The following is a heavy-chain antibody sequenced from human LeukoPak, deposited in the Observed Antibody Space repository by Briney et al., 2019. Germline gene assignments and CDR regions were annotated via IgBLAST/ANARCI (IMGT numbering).Heavy chain of an antibody. D-gene: IGHD2-2*01. CDR3: AKGWYSASCYDY. CDR2: ISGSGGST. J-gene: IGHJ4*02. CDR1: GFTFSSYA. V-gene: IGHV3-23*01. Sequence: GVSLGLSCAASGFTFSSYAMSWVRQAPGKGLKWVSAISGSGGSTHYAESVKGRFTISRDNSTNTLYLQRNSLRAEDTAVYYCAKGWYSASCYDYWGQGTLVTVSS.